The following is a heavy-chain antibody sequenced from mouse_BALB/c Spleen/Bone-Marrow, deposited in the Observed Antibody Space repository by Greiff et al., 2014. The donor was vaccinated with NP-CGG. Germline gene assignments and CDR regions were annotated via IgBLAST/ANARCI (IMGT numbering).Heavy chain of an antibody. V-gene: IGHV1-67*01. D-gene: IGHD2-14*01. J-gene: IGHJ4*01. CDR1: GYIFTDYA. CDR3: AREVRAPWYAMDY. CDR2: ISTYNGNT. Sequence: VKLQESGPEVVRPGVSVKISCKGSGYIFTDYAMHWVKQSHAKSLEWIGVISTYNGNTNYNQKFKGKATMTVDKSSSTAYMELARLTSEDSAIYYCAREVRAPWYAMDYWGQGTSVTVSS.